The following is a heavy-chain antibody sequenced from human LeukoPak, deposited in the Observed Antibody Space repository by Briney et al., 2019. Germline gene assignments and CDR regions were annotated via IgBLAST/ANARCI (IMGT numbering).Heavy chain of an antibody. V-gene: IGHV5-51*01. CDR3: ARRGSGWTVDY. Sequence: GESLKISCKASGYSFSTYWIGWVRQMPGKGLEWMGIIYPYDSDTRYSPSFQGQVTISADMSISTAYLQWSSLKASDTAMYYCARRGSGWTVDYWGQGTLVAVSS. J-gene: IGHJ4*02. D-gene: IGHD6-19*01. CDR1: GYSFSTYW. CDR2: IYPYDSDT.